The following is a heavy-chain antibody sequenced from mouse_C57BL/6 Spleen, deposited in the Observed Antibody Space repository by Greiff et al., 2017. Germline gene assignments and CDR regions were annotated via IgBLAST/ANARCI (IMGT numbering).Heavy chain of an antibody. V-gene: IGHV6-3*01. Sequence: EVKLMESGGGLVQPGGSMKLSCVASGFTFSNYWMNWVRQSPEKGLEWVAQIRLKSDNYATHYAESVKGRFTISRDDSKSSVYLQMNNLRAEDTGIYYCTGLGRPFAYWGQGTLVTVSA. CDR2: IRLKSDNYAT. CDR3: TGLGRPFAY. J-gene: IGHJ3*01. CDR1: GFTFSNYW. D-gene: IGHD4-1*01.